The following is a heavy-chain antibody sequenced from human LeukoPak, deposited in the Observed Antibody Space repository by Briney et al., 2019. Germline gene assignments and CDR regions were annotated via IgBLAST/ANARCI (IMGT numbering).Heavy chain of an antibody. Sequence: ASVKVSCKASAYTFTVYYIHLLRHAPAQGLEWIVLINPNSGGTNYSQKFQVGVTITMYTSISTTYMDLSMRRSDDTAVYYCSRDCLGGLGAFGMGGGGTMVTVSS. J-gene: IGHJ3*02. D-gene: IGHD3-16*01. CDR3: SRDCLGGLGAFGM. CDR1: AYTFTVYY. CDR2: INPNSGGT. V-gene: IGHV1-2*02.